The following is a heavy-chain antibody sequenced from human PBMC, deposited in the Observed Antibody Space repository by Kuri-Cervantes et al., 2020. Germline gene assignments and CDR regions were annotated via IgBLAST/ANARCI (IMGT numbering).Heavy chain of an antibody. Sequence: SGPTLAKPTETLTLTCTVSGFSLSNARMGVSWIRQPPGKALEWLAHIFSNDEKSYSTSLKTRLTISKDTSKNQVVLTMTNMDPVDTATYYCARGLLDDAFDIWGQGTMVTVSS. CDR1: GFSLSNARMG. V-gene: IGHV2-26*01. D-gene: IGHD2-21*02. J-gene: IGHJ3*02. CDR3: ARGLLDDAFDI. CDR2: IFSNDEK.